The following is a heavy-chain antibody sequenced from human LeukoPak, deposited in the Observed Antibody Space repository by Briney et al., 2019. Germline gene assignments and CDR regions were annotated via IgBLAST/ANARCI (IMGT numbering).Heavy chain of an antibody. D-gene: IGHD1-7*01. CDR3: ARGNWNYHPLNSDY. Sequence: PSETLSLTCTVSGGSISSSSYYWGWIRQPPGKGLEWIGSIYYSGSTYYNPSLKSRVTTSVDTSKNQFSLKLSSVTAADTAVYYCARGNWNYHPLNSDYWGQGTLVTVSS. CDR1: GGSISSSSYY. V-gene: IGHV4-39*07. CDR2: IYYSGST. J-gene: IGHJ4*02.